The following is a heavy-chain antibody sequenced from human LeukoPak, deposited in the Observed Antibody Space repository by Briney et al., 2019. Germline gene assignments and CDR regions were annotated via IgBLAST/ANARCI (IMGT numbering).Heavy chain of an antibody. Sequence: SETLSLTCTVAGGSISSGSYYWSWIRQPAGKGLEWIGRIYTSGSTNYNPSLKSRFTISVDTSENQFSLKLSSVTAADTAVYYCARNYGDYPYYYYYMDVWGKGTTVTISS. J-gene: IGHJ6*03. D-gene: IGHD4-17*01. CDR2: IYTSGST. CDR3: ARNYGDYPYYYYYMDV. V-gene: IGHV4-61*02. CDR1: GGSISSGSYY.